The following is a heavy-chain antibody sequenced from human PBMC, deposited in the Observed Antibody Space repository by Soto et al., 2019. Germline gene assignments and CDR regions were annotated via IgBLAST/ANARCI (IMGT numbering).Heavy chain of an antibody. J-gene: IGHJ6*02. CDR1: GFTCTSHW. CDR3: ARGIKSYSGVDV. CDR2: INSDGTTT. Sequence: EVHLVASGGDLVQHGGSLRLSCAASGFTCTSHWMHWVRQAPGKGLVWVSRINSDGTTTNYAESVTRRFTNARDNAKNTVYMQMNSLRAEFTAVYCCARGIKSYSGVDVWGQVSTVAVA. V-gene: IGHV3-74*01.